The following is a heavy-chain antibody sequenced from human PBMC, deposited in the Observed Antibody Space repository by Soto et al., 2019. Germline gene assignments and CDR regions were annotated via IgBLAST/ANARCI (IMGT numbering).Heavy chain of an antibody. CDR3: ARHEGYCSSTSCQYYYYYMDV. Sequence: QLQLQESGPGLVKPSETLSLTCTVSGGSISSSSYYWGWIRQPPGKGLEWIGSIYYCGSTYYNPSLKSRGTISVNTSKNQFALKLSSVTAADTAVYYCARHEGYCSSTSCQYYYYYMDVWGKGTTVTVSS. V-gene: IGHV4-39*01. CDR2: IYYCGST. J-gene: IGHJ6*03. CDR1: GGSISSSSYY. D-gene: IGHD2-2*01.